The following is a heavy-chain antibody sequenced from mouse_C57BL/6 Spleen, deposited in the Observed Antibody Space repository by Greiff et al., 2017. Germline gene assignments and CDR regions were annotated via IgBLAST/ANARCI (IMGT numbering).Heavy chain of an antibody. J-gene: IGHJ1*03. V-gene: IGHV1-55*01. CDR1: GYTFTSYW. Sequence: QVQLKQPGAELVKPGASVKMSCKASGYTFTSYWITWVKQRPGQGLEWIGDIYPGSGSTNYNEKFKSKATLTVDTSSSTAYMQLSSLTSEDSAVYYCAQTAQVHWYFDVWGTGTTVTVSS. D-gene: IGHD3-2*02. CDR2: IYPGSGST. CDR3: AQTAQVHWYFDV.